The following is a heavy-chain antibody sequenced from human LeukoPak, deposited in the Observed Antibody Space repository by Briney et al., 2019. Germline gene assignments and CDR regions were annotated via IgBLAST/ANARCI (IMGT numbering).Heavy chain of an antibody. CDR1: GYTFTSYG. Sequence: ASVKVSCKASGYTFTSYGISWVRQAPGQGLEWMGWISAYNGNTNYAQKLQGRVTMTTDTSTSTAYMELRSLRSDDTAVYYCARVPPSEAITMIVVVVDSCDAFDIRGQGTMVTVSS. D-gene: IGHD3-22*01. J-gene: IGHJ3*02. V-gene: IGHV1-18*01. CDR2: ISAYNGNT. CDR3: ARVPPSEAITMIVVVVDSCDAFDI.